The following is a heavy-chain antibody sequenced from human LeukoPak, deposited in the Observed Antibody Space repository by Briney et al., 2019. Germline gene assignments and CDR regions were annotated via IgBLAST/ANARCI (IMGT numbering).Heavy chain of an antibody. CDR2: ISSSGSTM. CDR3: AREVPVSSSWYWGYYYYYMDV. J-gene: IGHJ6*03. V-gene: IGHV3-48*03. D-gene: IGHD6-13*01. Sequence: GGSLRLSCAASGFTFSSYEMNWVRQAPGKGLEWVSYISSSGSTMYYADSVKGRFTISRDNAKNSLYLQMNSLRAEDTAVYYCAREVPVSSSWYWGYYYYYMDVWGKGTTVTVSS. CDR1: GFTFSSYE.